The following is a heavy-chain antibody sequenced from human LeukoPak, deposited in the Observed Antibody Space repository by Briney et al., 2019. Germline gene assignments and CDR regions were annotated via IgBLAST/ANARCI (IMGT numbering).Heavy chain of an antibody. CDR2: INPNSGGT. CDR3: ARDHKDTAMVEYNFDY. V-gene: IGHV1-2*02. D-gene: IGHD5-18*01. J-gene: IGHJ4*02. Sequence: GASVKVSCKASGYTFTGYYMHWVRQAPGQGLEWMGWINPNSGGTSYAQKFQGRVTMTRDTSISTAYMELSRLRSDDTAVYYRARDHKDTAMVEYNFDYWGQGTLVTVSS. CDR1: GYTFTGYY.